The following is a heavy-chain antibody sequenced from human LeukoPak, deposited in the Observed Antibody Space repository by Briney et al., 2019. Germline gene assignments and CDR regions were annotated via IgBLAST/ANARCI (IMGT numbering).Heavy chain of an antibody. V-gene: IGHV4-34*01. J-gene: IGHJ3*02. CDR3: ARGGDSSTYYLLDAFDI. D-gene: IGHD3-22*01. CDR2: INHSGST. CDR1: GGSFSGYY. Sequence: PSETLSLTCAAYGGSFSGYYWSWIRQPPGKGLEWIGEINHSGSTNYNPSLKSRVTISVDTSKNQFSLKLSSVTAADTAVYYCARGGDSSTYYLLDAFDIWGQGTMVTVSS.